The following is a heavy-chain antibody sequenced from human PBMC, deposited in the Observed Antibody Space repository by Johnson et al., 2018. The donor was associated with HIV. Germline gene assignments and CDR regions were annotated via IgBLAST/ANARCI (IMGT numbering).Heavy chain of an antibody. Sequence: VQLVESGGGLIQPGGSLRLSCAVSGFTFTDAWMSWVRQAPGKGLEWVGRITRKADCGTTDYAAPVKGRFSISRDDSKTTVYLQMNSRKTDDTAVYFCSIDPIFLGYWYHSSPWGQGTMVTVSS. CDR1: GFTFTDAW. D-gene: IGHD2-2*01. J-gene: IGHJ3*01. CDR2: ITRKADCGTT. CDR3: SIDPIFLGYWYHSSP. V-gene: IGHV3-15*01.